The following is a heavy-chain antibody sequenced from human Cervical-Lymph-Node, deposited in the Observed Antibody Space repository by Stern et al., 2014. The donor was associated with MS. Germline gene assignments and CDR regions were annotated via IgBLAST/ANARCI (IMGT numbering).Heavy chain of an antibody. CDR3: ARDPHYYDSTGYCMDV. V-gene: IGHV1-3*01. CDR2: INAANGNT. CDR1: GYTFTTYA. Sequence: QLVQSGAEVKKPGASVKVSCKASGYTFTTYAIHWVRQAAEQSLEWMGWINAANGNTRYSHKFQDRVTITRDTSTSTAYMELSSLRSEYTAVYYCARDPHYYDSTGYCMDVWGQGTTVTVSS. D-gene: IGHD3-22*01. J-gene: IGHJ6*02.